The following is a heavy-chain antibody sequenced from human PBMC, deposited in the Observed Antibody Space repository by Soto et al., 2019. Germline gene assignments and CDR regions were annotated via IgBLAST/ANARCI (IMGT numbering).Heavy chain of an antibody. V-gene: IGHV4-39*01. D-gene: IGHD3-22*01. Sequence: SETLSLTCTVSGGSTSSSTYYWGWIRQPPGKGLEWIGSIYYSGSTYYNPSLKSRVTISVDTSKNQFSLKLSSVTAADTAVYYCARQSYDNSGYYQYYFDYWGQGTLVTVSS. CDR2: IYYSGST. J-gene: IGHJ4*02. CDR3: ARQSYDNSGYYQYYFDY. CDR1: GGSTSSSTYY.